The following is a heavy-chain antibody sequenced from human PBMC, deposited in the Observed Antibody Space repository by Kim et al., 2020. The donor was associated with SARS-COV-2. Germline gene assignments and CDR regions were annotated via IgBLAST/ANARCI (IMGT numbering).Heavy chain of an antibody. CDR3: AKDPCSGGSCSLPFDY. V-gene: IGHV3-23*01. Sequence: GGSLRLSCVASGFTFSSYAMNWVRQAPGKGLEWVSSISGGGGSTNYADSVKGRFTLSRDNSKNTLYLQMNSLRAEDTAVYYCAKDPCSGGSCSLPFDYWGQGTLVTVSS. CDR1: GFTFSSYA. J-gene: IGHJ4*02. D-gene: IGHD2-15*01. CDR2: ISGGGGST.